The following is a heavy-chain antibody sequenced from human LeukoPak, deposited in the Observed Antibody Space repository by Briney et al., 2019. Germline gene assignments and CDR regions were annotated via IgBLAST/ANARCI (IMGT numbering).Heavy chain of an antibody. J-gene: IGHJ4*02. Sequence: ASVKVSCKASGYTFTNYGITWVRQAPGQGLEWMGWISAYNGNTNYAQKFQGRVTMTTDTSTSTGYLELRSLRSDDTAVYYCATPLDYFDGSGYHQGGDWGQGTLVTVSS. CDR3: ATPLDYFDGSGYHQGGD. V-gene: IGHV1-18*01. CDR2: ISAYNGNT. D-gene: IGHD3-22*01. CDR1: GYTFTNYG.